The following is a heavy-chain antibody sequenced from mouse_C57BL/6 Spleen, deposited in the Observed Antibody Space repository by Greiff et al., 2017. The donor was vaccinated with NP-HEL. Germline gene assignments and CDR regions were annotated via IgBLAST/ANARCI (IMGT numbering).Heavy chain of an antibody. Sequence: EVKVEESGGGLVQPGGSMKLSCAASGFTFSDAWMDWVRQSPEKGLEWVAEIRNKANNHATYYAESVKGRFTISRDDSKSSVYLQMNSLRAEDTGIYYCTRPGYSKNDAMDYWGQGTSVTVSS. J-gene: IGHJ4*01. CDR2: IRNKANNHAT. D-gene: IGHD2-5*01. CDR3: TRPGYSKNDAMDY. CDR1: GFTFSDAW. V-gene: IGHV6-6*01.